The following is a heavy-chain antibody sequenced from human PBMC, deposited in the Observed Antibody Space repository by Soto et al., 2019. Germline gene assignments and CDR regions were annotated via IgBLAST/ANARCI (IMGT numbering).Heavy chain of an antibody. CDR1: GGSMSSHY. J-gene: IGHJ4*02. CDR3: ARADPDASVGF. Sequence: SETLSLTCTVSGGSMSSHYWTWLRQPPGKGLEWIGYISYSGSSYYNPSLKSRVTISADTSRNQFSLRLTSVTAADTAVYFCARADPDASVGFWGQGTLVTVSS. D-gene: IGHD3-16*01. V-gene: IGHV4-59*11. CDR2: ISYSGSS.